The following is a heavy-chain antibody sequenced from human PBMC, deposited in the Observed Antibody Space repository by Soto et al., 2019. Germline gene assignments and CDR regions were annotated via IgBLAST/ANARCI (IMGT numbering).Heavy chain of an antibody. CDR2: ISGSGGST. V-gene: IGHV3-23*01. CDR1: GFTFSSYA. J-gene: IGHJ5*02. D-gene: IGHD6-19*01. CDR3: AKDVYSSGWYNWFDP. Sequence: GGSLRLSCAASGFTFSSYAMSWVRQAPGKGLEWVSAISGSGGSTYYADSVKGRFTISRDNSKNTLYLQMNSLRAEDTAVYYCAKDVYSSGWYNWFDPWGQGTLVTVSS.